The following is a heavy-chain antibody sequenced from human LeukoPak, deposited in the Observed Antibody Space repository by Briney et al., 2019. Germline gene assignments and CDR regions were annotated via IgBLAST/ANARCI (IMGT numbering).Heavy chain of an antibody. CDR3: ARDFTPVLLSHYYGMDV. Sequence: GGSLRLSCAASGFTFSSYSMNWVRQAPGKGLEWVSSISSSSSYIYYADSVKGRFTISRDNAKNSLYLQMNSLRAEDTAVYYCARDFTPVLLSHYYGMDVWGQGTTVTVSS. D-gene: IGHD3-10*01. J-gene: IGHJ6*02. V-gene: IGHV3-21*01. CDR2: ISSSSSYI. CDR1: GFTFSSYS.